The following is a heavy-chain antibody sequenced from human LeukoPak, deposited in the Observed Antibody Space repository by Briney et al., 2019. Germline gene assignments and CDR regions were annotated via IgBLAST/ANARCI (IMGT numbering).Heavy chain of an antibody. CDR2: ISSAGTT. CDR1: GFTVSSSY. V-gene: IGHV3-66*01. J-gene: IGHJ4*02. CDR3: ARDLEAANTYYFDY. Sequence: GGSLRRSCAASGFTVSSSYMSWVRQAPGKGLEWVSIISSAGTTYYADSVKGRFTISRDNSKNTVYLQVNSLRDEDTAVYYCARDLEAANTYYFDYWGQGTMVTVSS. D-gene: IGHD6-13*01.